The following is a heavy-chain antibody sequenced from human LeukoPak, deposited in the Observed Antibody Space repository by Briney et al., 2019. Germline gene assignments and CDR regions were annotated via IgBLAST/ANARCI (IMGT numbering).Heavy chain of an antibody. CDR2: ISYDGSNK. CDR3: ARAYAAANDAFDI. J-gene: IGHJ3*02. Sequence: GGSLRLSCAASGFTFSSYAMHWVRQAPGKGLEWVAVISYDGSNKYYADSVKGRFTISRDNAKNSLYLQMNSLRAEDTAVYYCARAYAAANDAFDIWGQGTMVTVSS. CDR1: GFTFSSYA. V-gene: IGHV3-30-3*01. D-gene: IGHD6-13*01.